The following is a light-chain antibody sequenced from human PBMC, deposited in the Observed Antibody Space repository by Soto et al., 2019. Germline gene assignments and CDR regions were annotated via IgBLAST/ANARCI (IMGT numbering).Light chain of an antibody. J-gene: IGKJ5*01. CDR2: DAS. V-gene: IGKV1-17*03. CDR3: QQFNSYPIT. Sequence: DIQMTQSPSAMFASVGDRVTITCLASQGISKYLAWFQQKPGKVPKRLIYDASSLQTGVPSRFSGSGSGTEFTLTISGLQPDDFAIYYCQQFNSYPITFGQGTRLEI. CDR1: QGISKY.